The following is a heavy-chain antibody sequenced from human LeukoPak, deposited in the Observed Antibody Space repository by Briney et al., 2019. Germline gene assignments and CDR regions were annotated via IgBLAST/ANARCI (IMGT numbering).Heavy chain of an antibody. Sequence: PSETLSLTCTVSGGSISSYYWSWIRQPAGKGLEWIGRIYTSGSTNYNPSLKSRVTMSVDTSKNQFSLKLSSVTAADTAVYYCARDRSPGYSSGWYRGFDPWGQGTLVTVSS. D-gene: IGHD6-19*01. CDR1: GGSISSYY. CDR2: IYTSGST. V-gene: IGHV4-4*07. J-gene: IGHJ5*02. CDR3: ARDRSPGYSSGWYRGFDP.